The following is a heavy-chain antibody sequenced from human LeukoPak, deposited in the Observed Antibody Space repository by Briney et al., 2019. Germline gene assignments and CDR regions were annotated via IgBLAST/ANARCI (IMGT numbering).Heavy chain of an antibody. D-gene: IGHD3-22*01. CDR3: ARAHYYDSSGGYAFDI. J-gene: IGHJ3*02. CDR1: GFTFSSYW. CDR2: IYSGGST. V-gene: IGHV3-53*01. Sequence: GGSLRLSCTASGFTFSSYWMSWVRQAPGKGLEWVSVIYSGGSTYYADSVKGRFTISRDNSKNTLYLQMNSLRAEDTAVYYCARAHYYDSSGGYAFDIWGQGTMVTVSS.